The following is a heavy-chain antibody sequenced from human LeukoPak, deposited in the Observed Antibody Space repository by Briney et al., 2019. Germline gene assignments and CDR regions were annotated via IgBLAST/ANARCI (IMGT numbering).Heavy chain of an antibody. D-gene: IGHD1-26*01. V-gene: IGHV4-61*02. CDR1: GGSISSGSHY. CDR2: IYSSGNT. CDR3: AGEVGGSWFDP. Sequence: SETLSLTCTVSGGSISSGSHYWSWIRQPAGKGLEWIGRIYSSGNTNYNPSLESRVTISLDTSKNPFYLNLSSVTAADTAVYYCAGEVGGSWFDPWGLGTLVTVSS. J-gene: IGHJ5*02.